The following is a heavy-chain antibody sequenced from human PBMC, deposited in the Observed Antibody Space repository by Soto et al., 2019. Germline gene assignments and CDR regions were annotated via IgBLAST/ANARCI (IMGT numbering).Heavy chain of an antibody. CDR2: IDNSGST. V-gene: IGHV4-31*03. CDR1: GASVSTGVYY. J-gene: IGHJ4*02. CDR3: AGAVSDFDVRRYRTSYFDQ. D-gene: IGHD3-10*02. Sequence: QVQLDESGPGLVRPSQTLSLSCTVSGASVSTGVYYWTWIRQHPGKGLEWIGYIDNSGSTYYNPSLTGRVDISVDTSKNQFSLSLQSVTAADTAFYYCAGAVSDFDVRRYRTSYFDQWGQGILVTVSS.